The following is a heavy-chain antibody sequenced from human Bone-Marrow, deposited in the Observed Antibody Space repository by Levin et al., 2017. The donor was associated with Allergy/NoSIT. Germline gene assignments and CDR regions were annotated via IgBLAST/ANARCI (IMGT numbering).Heavy chain of an antibody. D-gene: IGHD4-17*01. V-gene: IGHV1-2*02. CDR3: ARDPAVTRDGYFDL. CDR1: GFAFTDYY. J-gene: IGHJ2*01. CDR2: INPNNGAT. Sequence: PSASVKVSCKASGFAFTDYYMHWVRQAPGQGLEWLGWINPNNGATKYALKFQDRVTMTRDTSISTAYMEFRRLRSDDTAVFYCARDPAVTRDGYFDLWGRGTLVRVSS.